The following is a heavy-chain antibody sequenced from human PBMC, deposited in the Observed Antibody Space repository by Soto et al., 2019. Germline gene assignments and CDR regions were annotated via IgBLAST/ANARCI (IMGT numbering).Heavy chain of an antibody. J-gene: IGHJ4*02. CDR3: TTARRWTNGIDY. CDR2: IKSKTDGGTT. V-gene: IGHV3-15*01. D-gene: IGHD1-1*01. CDR1: GFTFSNAW. Sequence: EVQLVESGGGLVKPGGSLRLSCAASGFTFSNAWMSWVRQAPGKGLAWVGRIKSKTDGGTTDYAAPVKGRFTISRDDSKNTLYLQMNSLKTEDTAVYYCTTARRWTNGIDYWGQGTLVTVSS.